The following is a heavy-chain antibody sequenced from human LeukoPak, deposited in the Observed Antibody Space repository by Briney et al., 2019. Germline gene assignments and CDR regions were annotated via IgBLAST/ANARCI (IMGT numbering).Heavy chain of an antibody. CDR3: ARHTSDYYDSSRYFDL. D-gene: IGHD3-22*01. CDR1: GGSISSYY. V-gene: IGHV4-59*08. CDR2: IYYSGST. J-gene: IGHJ2*01. Sequence: SETLSLTCTVSGGSISSYYWSWIRQPPGEGLEWIGYIYYSGSTNYNPSLKSRVTISVDTSKNQFSLKLSSVTAADTAVYYCARHTSDYYDSSRYFDLWGRGTLVTVSS.